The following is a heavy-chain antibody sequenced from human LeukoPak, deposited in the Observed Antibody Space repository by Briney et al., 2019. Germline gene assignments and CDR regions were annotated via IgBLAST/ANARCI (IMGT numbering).Heavy chain of an antibody. CDR3: ARIPYGGYTFDY. Sequence: XSGPAXVKPTQTLTLTCTFSGFSLSTSGMCVSWIRQPPGKALEWLARIDWDDDKYYSTSLKTRLTISKDTSKNQVVLTMTNMXXXXXAXXYCARIPYGGYTFDYWGQGTLVTVSS. CDR2: IDWDDDK. D-gene: IGHD4-17*01. J-gene: IGHJ4*02. V-gene: IGHV2-70*11. CDR1: GFSLSTSGMC.